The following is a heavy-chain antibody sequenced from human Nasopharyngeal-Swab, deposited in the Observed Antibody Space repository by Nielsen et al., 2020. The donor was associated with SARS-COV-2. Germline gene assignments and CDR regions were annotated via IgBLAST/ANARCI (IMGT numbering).Heavy chain of an antibody. J-gene: IGHJ6*03. CDR3: TRTLSAAYMDV. CDR1: GFTFSRLD. Sequence: GGSLRLSCAASGFTFSRLDMHWVRQVMGKGLEWVSAIGTAGDTYYPRSIKGRFTISRGDAENILYLQMNSLGAEDTAVYYCTRTLSAAYMDVWGKGTTVTVSS. CDR2: IGTAGDT. V-gene: IGHV3-13*01.